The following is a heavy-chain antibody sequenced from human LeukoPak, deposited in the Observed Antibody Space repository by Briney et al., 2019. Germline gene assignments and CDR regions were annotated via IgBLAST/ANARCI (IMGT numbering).Heavy chain of an antibody. V-gene: IGHV3-74*01. Sequence: GGSLRLSCAASGFTFSNYWMHWVRQAPGKGLVWVSRIKSDGSSTRYADSVKGRFTISRDNAKNTLYLQMNSLRAEDTAVYHCARYYYDSGGYGGFDYWGQGTLVTVSS. J-gene: IGHJ4*02. CDR2: IKSDGSST. CDR1: GFTFSNYW. D-gene: IGHD3-22*01. CDR3: ARYYYDSGGYGGFDY.